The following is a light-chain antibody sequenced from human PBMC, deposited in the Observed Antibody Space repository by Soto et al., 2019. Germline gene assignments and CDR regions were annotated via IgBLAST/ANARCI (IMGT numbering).Light chain of an antibody. CDR2: AAS. V-gene: IGKV1-27*01. Sequence: DIQMTQSPSSLSASVGDRVTITCRASQGIDTYLAWYQQKPWQVPKLLIYAASTLQSGVPSRFSGSGSGTDFTLTISTLQPEDVATDFCQKYTRAPFTYGTGTKVDIK. CDR1: QGIDTY. J-gene: IGKJ3*01. CDR3: QKYTRAPFT.